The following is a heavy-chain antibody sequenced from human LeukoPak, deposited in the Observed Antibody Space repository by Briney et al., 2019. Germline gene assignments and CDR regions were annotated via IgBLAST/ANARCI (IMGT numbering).Heavy chain of an antibody. J-gene: IGHJ3*02. Sequence: GASVKVSCKASGGTFSSYAISWVRQAPGQGLEWMGIINPSGGSTSYAQKFQGRVTMTRDTSTSTVYMELSSLRSEDTAVYYCARDPADSSGYSDAFDIWGQGTMVTVSS. CDR3: ARDPADSSGYSDAFDI. V-gene: IGHV1-46*01. D-gene: IGHD3-22*01. CDR2: INPSGGST. CDR1: GGTFSSYA.